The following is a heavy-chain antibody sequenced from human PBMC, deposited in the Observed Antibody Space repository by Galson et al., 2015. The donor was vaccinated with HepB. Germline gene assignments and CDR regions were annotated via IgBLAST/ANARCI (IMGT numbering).Heavy chain of an antibody. V-gene: IGHV3-72*01. CDR2: SGNKANSYTT. D-gene: IGHD1-26*01. Sequence: LRLSCAASGFTFSDHYMGWVRQAPGKGLEWVGRSGNKANSYTTQYAASVQGRFTISRDDSKSSLYLQMNRLKTEDTAVYYCGRQNTGSYNYWGRGTLVTVSS. CDR3: GRQNTGSYNY. CDR1: GFTFSDHY. J-gene: IGHJ4*02.